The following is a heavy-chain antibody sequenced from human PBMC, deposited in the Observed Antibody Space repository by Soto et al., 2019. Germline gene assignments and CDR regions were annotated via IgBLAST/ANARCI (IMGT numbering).Heavy chain of an antibody. Sequence: GASVKVSCKASGGTFSSYAISWVRQAPGQGLEWMGGIIPIFGTANYAQKFQGRVTITADKSTSTAYMELSSLRSEDTAVYYCARDLYGTAEFDYWGQGTLVTVSS. CDR1: GGTFSSYA. J-gene: IGHJ4*02. D-gene: IGHD1-1*01. V-gene: IGHV1-69*06. CDR3: ARDLYGTAEFDY. CDR2: IIPIFGTA.